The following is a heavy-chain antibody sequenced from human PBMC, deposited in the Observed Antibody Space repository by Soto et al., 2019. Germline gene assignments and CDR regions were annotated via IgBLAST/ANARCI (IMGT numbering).Heavy chain of an antibody. J-gene: IGHJ4*02. CDR2: ISYDGSNK. CDR1: GFTFSSYA. CDR3: ARDWAKVATGWGY. V-gene: IGHV3-30-3*01. D-gene: IGHD5-12*01. Sequence: PGGSLRLSCAASGFTFSSYAMHWVRQAPGKGLEWVAVISYDGSNKYYADSVKGRFTISRDNPKNTLYLQMNSLRAEDTAVYYCARDWAKVATGWGYWGQGTLVTVSS.